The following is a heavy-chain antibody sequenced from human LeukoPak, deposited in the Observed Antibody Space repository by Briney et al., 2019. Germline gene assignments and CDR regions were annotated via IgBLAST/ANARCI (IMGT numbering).Heavy chain of an antibody. CDR3: ARDVPNLVVVVAATAFDY. Sequence: PGGSLRLSCAASGFTFSSYSMNWVRQAPGKGLEWVSYISSRSSTIYYADSVKGRFTISRDNAKNSLYLQMNSLRAEDTAVYYCARDVPNLVVVVAATAFDYWGQGTLVTVSS. CDR2: ISSRSSTI. J-gene: IGHJ4*02. V-gene: IGHV3-48*04. D-gene: IGHD2-15*01. CDR1: GFTFSSYS.